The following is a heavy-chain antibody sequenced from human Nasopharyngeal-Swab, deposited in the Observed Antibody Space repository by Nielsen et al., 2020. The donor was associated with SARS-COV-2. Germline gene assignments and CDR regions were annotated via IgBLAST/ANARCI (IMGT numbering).Heavy chain of an antibody. D-gene: IGHD2-15*01. CDR2: ISGSGGST. Sequence: GGSLRLFCAASGFTFSSYAMSWVRQAPGKGLEWVSAISGSGGSTYYADSVKGRFTISRDNSKNTLYLQMNSLRAEDTAVYYCAKALGYCSGGSCPNWFDPWGQGTLVTVSS. V-gene: IGHV3-23*01. J-gene: IGHJ5*02. CDR3: AKALGYCSGGSCPNWFDP. CDR1: GFTFSSYA.